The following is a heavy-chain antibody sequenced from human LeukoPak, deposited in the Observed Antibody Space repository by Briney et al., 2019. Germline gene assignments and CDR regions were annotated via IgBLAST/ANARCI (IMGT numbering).Heavy chain of an antibody. D-gene: IGHD3-22*01. J-gene: IGHJ4*02. CDR1: GYTFTSYG. CDR2: ISAYNGNT. Sequence: GASVKVSCKASGYTFTSYGISWVRQAPGQGLEWMGWISAYNGNTNYAQKLQGRVTMTTDTSTSTAYMELRSVRSDDTAVYYCATYDSSGYYGRFDYWGQGTLVTVSS. V-gene: IGHV1-18*01. CDR3: ATYDSSGYYGRFDY.